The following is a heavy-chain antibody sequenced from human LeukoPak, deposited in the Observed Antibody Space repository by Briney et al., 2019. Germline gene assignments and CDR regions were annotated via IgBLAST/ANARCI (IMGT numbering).Heavy chain of an antibody. CDR1: GFTFDDYA. J-gene: IGHJ4*02. D-gene: IGHD3-10*01. CDR2: ISWNSGSI. V-gene: IGHV3-9*01. Sequence: GGSLRLSCAASGFTFDDYAMHWVRQAPGKGLEWVSGISWNSGSIGYADSVKGRFTISRDNAKNSLYLQMNSLRAEDTALYYCATLAGRECWGQGTLVTVSS. CDR3: ATLAGREC.